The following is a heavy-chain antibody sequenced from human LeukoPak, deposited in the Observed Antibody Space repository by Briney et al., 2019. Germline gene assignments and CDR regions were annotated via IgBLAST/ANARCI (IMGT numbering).Heavy chain of an antibody. D-gene: IGHD2-2*01. CDR1: GGSISSYY. CDR2: IYTSGSI. V-gene: IGHV4-4*07. CDR3: AREGGYCSSTSCSRPLDAFDI. J-gene: IGHJ3*02. Sequence: SETLSLTCTVSGGSISSYYWSWIRQPAGKGLEWIGRIYTSGSINYNPSLKSRVTMSVDTSKNQFSLKLSSVTAADTAVYYCAREGGYCSSTSCSRPLDAFDIWGQGTMVTVSS.